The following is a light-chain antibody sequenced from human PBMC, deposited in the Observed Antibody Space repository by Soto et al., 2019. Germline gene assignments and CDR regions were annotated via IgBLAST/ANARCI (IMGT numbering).Light chain of an antibody. CDR1: QSINSYY. V-gene: IGKV3-20*01. CDR2: GAS. CDR3: QQFASSPIT. Sequence: EIVLTPSPGTLSLSPGERATLSCSASQSINSYYLAWYQQKPGQAPRLLIYGASSRATGIPDRFSDSGSGTDFTLTISRLEPEDFAVYYCQQFASSPITFGQGTRREIK. J-gene: IGKJ5*01.